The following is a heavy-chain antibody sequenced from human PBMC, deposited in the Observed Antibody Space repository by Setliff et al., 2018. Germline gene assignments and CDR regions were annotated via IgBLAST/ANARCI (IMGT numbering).Heavy chain of an antibody. CDR3: VRGYNSFDT. Sequence: GGSLRLSCAASGFTFSDYYMDWVRQAPGKGLEWVARITNKAAKYATIYAASVRGRFSISRDESRDSLYLQLNSLKTEDTAVYYCVRGYNSFDTWGRGTMVTVS. V-gene: IGHV3-72*01. J-gene: IGHJ3*02. CDR1: GFTFSDYY. CDR2: ITNKAAKYAT. D-gene: IGHD1-1*01.